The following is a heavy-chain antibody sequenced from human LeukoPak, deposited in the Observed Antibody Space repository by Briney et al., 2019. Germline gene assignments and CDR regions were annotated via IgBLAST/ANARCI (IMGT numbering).Heavy chain of an antibody. CDR2: ISAYNGNT. J-gene: IGHJ4*02. D-gene: IGHD6-13*01. CDR1: GYTFTSYG. Sequence: ASVKVSCKASGYTFTSYGISWVRQAPGQGLEWMGWISAYNGNTNYAQKLQGRVTMTRNTSISTAYMELSSLRSEDTAVYYCARSTGIAAAGSDYWGQGTLVTVSS. CDR3: ARSTGIAAAGSDY. V-gene: IGHV1-18*01.